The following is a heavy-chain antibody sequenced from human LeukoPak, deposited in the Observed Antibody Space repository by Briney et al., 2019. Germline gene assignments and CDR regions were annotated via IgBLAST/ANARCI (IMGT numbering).Heavy chain of an antibody. Sequence: SETLSLTCAVYGGSFSGYYWSWIRQPPGKGLEWIGEINHSGSTNYNPSLKSRVTISVDTSKNQFSLKLSSVTAADTAVYYCARGRGRKTGTTNYYYGMDVWGQGTTVTVSS. D-gene: IGHD1-7*01. V-gene: IGHV4-34*01. J-gene: IGHJ6*02. CDR1: GGSFSGYY. CDR3: ARGRGRKTGTTNYYYGMDV. CDR2: INHSGST.